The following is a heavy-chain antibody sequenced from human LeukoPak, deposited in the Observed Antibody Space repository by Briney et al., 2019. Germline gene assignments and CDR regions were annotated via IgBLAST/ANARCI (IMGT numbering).Heavy chain of an antibody. CDR3: VREETVKGAFDI. Sequence: ASVKVSCKASGYTFTSYGISWVRQAHGQGLEWMGWISAYNGNTNYAQKLQGRVTMTTDTSTNTVDMELRSLRSDDTAVYYCVREETVKGAFDIWGQGTRVTVSS. D-gene: IGHD4-11*01. J-gene: IGHJ3*02. V-gene: IGHV1-18*01. CDR2: ISAYNGNT. CDR1: GYTFTSYG.